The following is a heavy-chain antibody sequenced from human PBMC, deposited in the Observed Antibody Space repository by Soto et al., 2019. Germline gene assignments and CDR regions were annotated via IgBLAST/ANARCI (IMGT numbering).Heavy chain of an antibody. D-gene: IGHD3-16*01. J-gene: IGHJ4*02. CDR1: GYTFTDYY. Sequence: QVQLVQSGAEVKKPGASMKISCKTSGYTFTDYYIHWVRQTPGQGLEWMGLINPSGGSTEYALRFQSRVNMTRDPSTRTVYMDLRSLRSEDTAVYYCATLGGSYDWGQGTLVTVSS. CDR3: ATLGGSYD. V-gene: IGHV1-46*01. CDR2: INPSGGST.